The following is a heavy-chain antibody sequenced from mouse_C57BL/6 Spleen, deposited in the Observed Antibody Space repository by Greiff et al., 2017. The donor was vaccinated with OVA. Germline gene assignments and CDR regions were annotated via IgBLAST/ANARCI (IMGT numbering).Heavy chain of an antibody. CDR1: GFNIKDYY. Sequence: EVKLMESGAELVKPGASVKLSYTASGFNIKDYYMHWVKQRTEQGLEWIGRIDPEDGETKYAPKFQGKATITADTSSNTAYLQLSSLTSEDTAVYYCAFYDGYYAWFAYWGQGTLVTVSA. CDR2: IDPEDGET. D-gene: IGHD2-3*01. V-gene: IGHV14-2*01. CDR3: AFYDGYYAWFAY. J-gene: IGHJ3*01.